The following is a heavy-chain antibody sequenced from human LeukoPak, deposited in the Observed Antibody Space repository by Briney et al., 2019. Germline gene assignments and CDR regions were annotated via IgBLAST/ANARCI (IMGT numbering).Heavy chain of an antibody. J-gene: IGHJ4*02. D-gene: IGHD3-22*01. CDR1: GYSFTTYW. V-gene: IGHV5-51*01. CDR3: ARHSSLLVYDSSAYSYYFDY. CDR2: IYPGDSET. Sequence: GESLKISCKGSGYSFTTYWIVWVRQMPGKGLEWVGTIYPGDSETGYSPSFQGQVTISADKSLSTAYLQWSSLKASDTAMYYCARHSSLLVYDSSAYSYYFDYWGQGTLVTVSS.